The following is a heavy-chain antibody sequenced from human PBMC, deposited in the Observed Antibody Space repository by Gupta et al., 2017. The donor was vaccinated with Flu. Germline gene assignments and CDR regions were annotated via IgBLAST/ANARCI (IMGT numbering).Heavy chain of an antibody. CDR3: ASQSLLITNLYYYYYGMDV. D-gene: IGHD3-3*01. J-gene: IGHJ6*02. Sequence: QLQLQESGPGLVKPSETLSLTCTVSGGSISSRSYYWGWIRQPPGKGLEWIGSIYYSGSTYYNPSLKSRVTISVDTSKNQFSLKLSSLTAADTAVYYCASQSLLITNLYYYYYGMDVWGQGTTVTVSS. CDR2: IYYSGST. V-gene: IGHV4-39*01. CDR1: GGSISSRSYY.